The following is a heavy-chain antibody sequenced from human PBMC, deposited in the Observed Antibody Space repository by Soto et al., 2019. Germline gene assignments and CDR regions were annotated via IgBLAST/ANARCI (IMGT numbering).Heavy chain of an antibody. CDR3: AQGKISTTGLDY. Sequence: GGSLRLSCAASGFTFSSYAMSWARQAPGKGLEWVSSISNSGGSTYHADSVKGRFTISRDDSEKTLYLQMNSLRVEDAAIYFCAQGKISTTGLDYWGQGTLVTVSS. J-gene: IGHJ4*02. CDR1: GFTFSSYA. V-gene: IGHV3-23*01. CDR2: ISNSGGST. D-gene: IGHD1-1*01.